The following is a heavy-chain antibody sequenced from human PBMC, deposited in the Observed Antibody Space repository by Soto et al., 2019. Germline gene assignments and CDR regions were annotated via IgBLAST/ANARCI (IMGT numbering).Heavy chain of an antibody. Sequence: PVGSLRLSCAASGFTFSSYAMHWVRQAPGKGLEWVAVISYDGSNKYYADSVKGRFTISRDNSKNTLYLQMNSLRAEDTAVYYCASDLPQIFDGDYYYYYGMDVWGQGTTVPVSS. J-gene: IGHJ6*01. D-gene: IGHD3-9*01. CDR1: GFTFSSYA. CDR3: ASDLPQIFDGDYYYYYGMDV. V-gene: IGHV3-30-3*01. CDR2: ISYDGSNK.